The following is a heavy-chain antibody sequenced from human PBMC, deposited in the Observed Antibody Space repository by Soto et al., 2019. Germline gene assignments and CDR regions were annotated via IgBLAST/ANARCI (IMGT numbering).Heavy chain of an antibody. V-gene: IGHV1-2*02. D-gene: IGHD3-3*01. J-gene: IGHJ6*02. CDR2: INPNSGGT. Sequence: ASVKVSCKASGYTFTGYYMHWVRQAPGQGLEWMGWINPNSGGTNYAQKFQGRVTMTRDTSISTAYMELSRLRSDDTAVYYCARDDLYYDFWSGPPEDGMEVWGQGTRVTFSS. CDR3: ARDDLYYDFWSGPPEDGMEV. CDR1: GYTFTGYY.